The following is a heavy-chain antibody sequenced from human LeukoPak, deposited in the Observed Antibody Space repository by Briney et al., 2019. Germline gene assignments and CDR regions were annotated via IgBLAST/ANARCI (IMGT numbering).Heavy chain of an antibody. D-gene: IGHD3-22*01. CDR3: ARTYDSSGYYPFDF. CDR2: VSPRDSDT. J-gene: IGHJ4*02. CDR1: GYTFSNYF. V-gene: IGHV5-51*01. Sequence: GESLKISCKASGYTFSNYFIGWVRQMPGKGLEWMAIVSPRDSDTRYCPSFRGQVTVSADKSITTAYLQLSNLKASDTAMYYCARTYDSSGYYPFDFWGQGTLVTVSS.